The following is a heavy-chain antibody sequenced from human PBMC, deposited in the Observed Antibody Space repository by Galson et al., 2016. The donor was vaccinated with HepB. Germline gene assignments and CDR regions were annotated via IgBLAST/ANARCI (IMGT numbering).Heavy chain of an antibody. V-gene: IGHV3-64D*06. CDR3: VRDWRGAVDGHFDY. CDR2: ISNHGGNI. Sequence: SLRLSCAASGFSFKNYAVHWVRQAPGKGLEYVSAISNHGGNIYYADSVKDRFTISRDNSRNTLFLQMSSLRAEDTAVYYCVRDWRGAVDGHFDYWGQGTLVTVSS. CDR1: GFSFKNYA. J-gene: IGHJ4*02. D-gene: IGHD6-19*01.